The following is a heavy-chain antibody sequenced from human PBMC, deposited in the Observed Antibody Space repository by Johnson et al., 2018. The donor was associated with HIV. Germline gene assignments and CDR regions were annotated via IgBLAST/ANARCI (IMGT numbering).Heavy chain of an antibody. V-gene: IGHV3-30*18. CDR2: ISYDGSNK. D-gene: IGHD6-13*01. CDR3: AKDNGAAVGRVGGMDALDI. Sequence: MQLVESGGGLAKPAWSPRLSCAASQFIFSNYYMNCVRQAPGKGLEWVAIISYDGSNKYYADSVKGRFTISRDNSKNTLYLQMNSLRAEDTAVYYCAKDNGAAVGRVGGMDALDIWGQGTMVTVSS. CDR1: QFIFSNYY. J-gene: IGHJ3*02.